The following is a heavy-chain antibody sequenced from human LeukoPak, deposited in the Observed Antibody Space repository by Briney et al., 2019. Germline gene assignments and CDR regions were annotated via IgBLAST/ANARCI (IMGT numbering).Heavy chain of an antibody. CDR1: GFTFSSYG. CDR3: AKDLVDSSGYYSDAFDI. J-gene: IGHJ3*02. CDR2: ISYDGSNK. D-gene: IGHD3-22*01. V-gene: IGHV3-30*18. Sequence: GGSLRLSCAASGFTFSSYGMHWVRQAPGKGLEWVAVISYDGSNKYYADSVKGRFTISRDNSKNTLYLQMNSRRAEDTAVYYCAKDLVDSSGYYSDAFDIWGQGTMVTVSS.